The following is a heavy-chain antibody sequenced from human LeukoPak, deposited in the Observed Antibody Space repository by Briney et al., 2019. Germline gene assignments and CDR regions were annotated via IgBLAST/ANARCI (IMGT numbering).Heavy chain of an antibody. J-gene: IGHJ4*02. CDR1: GGSISSGGYY. Sequence: PSETLSLTCTVSGGSISSGGYYWRWIRQHPGKGLEWIGYIYYSGSTYYNPSLKSRVTISVDTSKNQFSLKLSSVTAADTAVYYCARGDSYYDSSGYLDYWGQGTLVTVSS. D-gene: IGHD3-22*01. CDR2: IYYSGST. CDR3: ARGDSYYDSSGYLDY. V-gene: IGHV4-31*03.